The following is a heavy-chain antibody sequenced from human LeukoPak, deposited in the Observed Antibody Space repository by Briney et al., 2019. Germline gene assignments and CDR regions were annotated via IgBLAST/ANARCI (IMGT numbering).Heavy chain of an antibody. CDR3: AREPSNCSGGSCFNWFDP. CDR2: INPNSGAT. Sequence: ASVKVSCKASGYTFTGYHMHWVRQAPGQGLEWMAWINPNSGATDYAQKFQGRVTMARDTSISTAYMELSRLRSDDTAVYYCAREPSNCSGGSCFNWFDPWGQGTLVTVSS. D-gene: IGHD2-15*01. J-gene: IGHJ5*02. V-gene: IGHV1-2*02. CDR1: GYTFTGYH.